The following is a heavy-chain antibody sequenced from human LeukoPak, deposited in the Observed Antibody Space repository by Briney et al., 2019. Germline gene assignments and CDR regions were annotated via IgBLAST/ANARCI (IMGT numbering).Heavy chain of an antibody. CDR1: GFTFSDDY. Sequence: GGSLRLSCAASGFTFSDDYMSSSGSTIYYADSVKCRFTISRVDAKNSLYLQMNRRRAADTAVYYCARDRHIVVVTATPLDVWGKGTTVTISS. D-gene: IGHD2-21*02. CDR3: ARDRHIVVVTATPLDV. J-gene: IGHJ6*04. CDR2: SSGSTI. V-gene: IGHV3-69-1*01.